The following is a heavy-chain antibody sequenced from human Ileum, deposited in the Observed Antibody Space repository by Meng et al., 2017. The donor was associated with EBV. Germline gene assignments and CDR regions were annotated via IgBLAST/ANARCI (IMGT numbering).Heavy chain of an antibody. J-gene: IGHJ4*02. CDR1: DGCTNRSKW. CDR2: VHDAGVT. V-gene: IGHV4-4*02. Sequence: QEQLHAAGLKPVETSATLCLTCSVSDGCTNRSKWGRWVRQPPGKGLEWNGDVHDAGVTNHNPSLKSPVSMAVNKSRIQPTLNLNAETAADTCIYDCAGGEDYTWDVWGQGILVTVSS. CDR3: AGGEDYTWDV. D-gene: IGHD3-16*01.